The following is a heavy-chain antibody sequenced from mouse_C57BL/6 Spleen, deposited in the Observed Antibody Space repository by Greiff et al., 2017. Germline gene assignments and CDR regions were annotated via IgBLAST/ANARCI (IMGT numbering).Heavy chain of an antibody. CDR2: IYPGSGST. CDR3: AREGMMVTTEGV. Sequence: QVQLQQPGAELVKPGASVKMSCKASGYTFTSYWITWLKQRPGQGLEWIGDIYPGSGSTNYNEKFKSKATLTVDTSSSTAYMQLSSLTSEDSAVYYCAREGMMVTTEGVWGQGTTLTVSS. V-gene: IGHV1-55*01. D-gene: IGHD2-3*01. J-gene: IGHJ2*01. CDR1: GYTFTSYW.